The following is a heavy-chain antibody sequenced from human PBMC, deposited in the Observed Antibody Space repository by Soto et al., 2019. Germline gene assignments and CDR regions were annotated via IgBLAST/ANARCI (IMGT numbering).Heavy chain of an antibody. J-gene: IGHJ4*02. Sequence: ASVKVSCKACGYTFTSYYMHWVRQAPGQGLEWMGIINPSGGSTSYAQKFQGRVTMTRDTSTSTVYMELSSLRSEDTAVYYCVEGHQQLFSRWGQGTQVTVSS. CDR2: INPSGGST. CDR3: VEGHQQLFSR. D-gene: IGHD6-13*01. CDR1: GYTFTSYY. V-gene: IGHV1-46*01.